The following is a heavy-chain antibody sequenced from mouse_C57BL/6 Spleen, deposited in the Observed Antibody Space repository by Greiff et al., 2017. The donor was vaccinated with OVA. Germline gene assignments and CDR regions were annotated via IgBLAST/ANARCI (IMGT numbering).Heavy chain of an antibody. CDR3: AGGYDATLGGFAY. CDR1: GYTFTSYW. D-gene: IGHD2-14*01. CDR2: IDPSDSYT. J-gene: IGHJ3*01. V-gene: IGHV1-69*01. Sequence: QVQLQQPGAELVMPGASVKLSCKASGYTFTSYWMHWVKQRPGQGLEWIGEIDPSDSYTNYNQKFKGKSTLTVDKSSSTAYMQLSSLTSEDSAVYYCAGGYDATLGGFAYWGKGTLVTVSA.